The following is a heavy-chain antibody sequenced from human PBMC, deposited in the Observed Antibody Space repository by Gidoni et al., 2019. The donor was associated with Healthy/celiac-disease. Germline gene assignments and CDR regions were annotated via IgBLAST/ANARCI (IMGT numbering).Heavy chain of an antibody. CDR3: ARPPANWGSEDWYFDL. V-gene: IGHV4-39*07. Sequence: QLQLQESGPGLVKPSETLSLTCTVSGGSISSSSYYWGWIRQPPGKGLEWIGSIYYSGSTYYNPSLKSRVTISVDTSKNQFSLKLSSVTAADTAVYYCARPPANWGSEDWYFDLWGRGTLVTVSS. D-gene: IGHD7-27*01. CDR2: IYYSGST. J-gene: IGHJ2*01. CDR1: GGSISSSSYY.